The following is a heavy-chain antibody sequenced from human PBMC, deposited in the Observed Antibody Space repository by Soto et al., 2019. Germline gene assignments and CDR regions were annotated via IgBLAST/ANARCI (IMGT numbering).Heavy chain of an antibody. D-gene: IGHD3-9*01. CDR2: MNPNSGNT. V-gene: IGHV1-8*01. J-gene: IGHJ5*02. CDR1: GYTFTSYD. Sequence: EASVKVSWKASGYTFTSYDINWVRQATGQGLEWMGWMNPNSGNTGYAQKFQGRVTMTRNTSISTAYMELSSLRSEDTAVYYCARGTPLRTIWFDPWGQGTLVTVSS. CDR3: ARGTPLRTIWFDP.